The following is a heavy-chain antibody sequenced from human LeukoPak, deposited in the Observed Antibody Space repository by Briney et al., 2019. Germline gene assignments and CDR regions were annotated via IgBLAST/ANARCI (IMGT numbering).Heavy chain of an antibody. CDR1: GFTFTTSA. J-gene: IGHJ6*02. D-gene: IGHD5-12*01. Sequence: SVRVSCKASGFTFTTSAMQWVRQARGQRLEWIGWIVVDTGYTNYAQTFQERLTITRDMSTSTAYMDLSSLRSEDTAVYYCAADPMPQTGYAYGMGVWGQGTTVTVSS. CDR2: IVVDTGYT. CDR3: AADPMPQTGYAYGMGV. V-gene: IGHV1-58*02.